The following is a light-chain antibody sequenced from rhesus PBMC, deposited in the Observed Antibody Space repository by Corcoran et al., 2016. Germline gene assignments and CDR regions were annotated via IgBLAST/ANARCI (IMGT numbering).Light chain of an antibody. CDR1: QSASSY. V-gene: IGKV3S9*01. J-gene: IGKJ4*01. Sequence: EIVMTQSPATLFLSPGERATLSCRASQSASSYVAWYQQKPEQAPRLLTYGAASRATGTPDRFSGSVYGTDFTHIISSLEPESVGVYYCQQYNNWNTFGGGAKVEIK. CDR2: GAA. CDR3: QQYNNWNT.